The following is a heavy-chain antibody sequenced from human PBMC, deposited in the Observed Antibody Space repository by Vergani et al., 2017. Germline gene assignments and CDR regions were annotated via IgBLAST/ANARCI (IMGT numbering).Heavy chain of an antibody. D-gene: IGHD5-12*01. CDR2: INHSGST. V-gene: IGHV4-34*01. CDR3: ARGRVVTTIKKECYFDV. CDR1: GGSFSGYY. J-gene: IGHJ4*02. Sequence: QVQLQQWGAGLLKPSETLSLTCAVYGGSFSGYYWSWIRQPPGKGLEWIGEINHSGSTNYNPSLKSRVTITVDTAKNQFCLKLSAVTAADTAVYYCARGRVVTTIKKECYFDVWGQGTLVTVSS.